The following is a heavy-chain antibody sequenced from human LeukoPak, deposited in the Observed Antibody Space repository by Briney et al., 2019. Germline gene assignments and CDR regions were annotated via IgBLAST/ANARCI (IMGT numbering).Heavy chain of an antibody. J-gene: IGHJ6*02. CDR1: GFTFDDYA. V-gene: IGHV3-9*01. Sequence: GGSLRLSCAASGFTFDDYAMHWVRQAPGKGLEWVSGISWNSGSIGYADSVKGRFTISRDNAKNSLYLQMNSLRAEDTALYYCAKDTGRIAVAFMDVWGQGTTVTVSS. D-gene: IGHD6-19*01. CDR3: AKDTGRIAVAFMDV. CDR2: ISWNSGSI.